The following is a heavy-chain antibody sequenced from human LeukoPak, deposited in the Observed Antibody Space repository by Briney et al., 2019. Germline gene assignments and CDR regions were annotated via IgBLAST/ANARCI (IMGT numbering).Heavy chain of an antibody. V-gene: IGHV4-4*07. D-gene: IGHD2-21*02. CDR1: GDSITYFY. J-gene: IGHJ6*03. Sequence: SETLSLTCSVSGDSITYFYWSWIRQAAGKGLEWIGRISSSGSTDYNASLKSRVTMFVDTSKNQLSLKVISVTAADTAVYYCARVSCGGDCRGHYYHYYMDVWGKGTTVTISS. CDR3: ARVSCGGDCRGHYYHYYMDV. CDR2: ISSSGST.